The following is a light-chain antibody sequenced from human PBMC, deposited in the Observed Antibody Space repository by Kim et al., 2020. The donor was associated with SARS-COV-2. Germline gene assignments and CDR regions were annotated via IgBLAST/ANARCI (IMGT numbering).Light chain of an antibody. CDR3: LLTYNNIRI. Sequence: QAVVTQEPSLTVSPGGTVTLTCGSSVGAVTSGHYPYWFQQKPGQAPRTLIYDINNRNSWTPARFSGSLPGGKAALTLSGAQPEDEADYYCLLTYNNIRIFGGGTQLTVL. CDR1: VGAVTSGHY. J-gene: IGLJ2*01. CDR2: DIN. V-gene: IGLV7-46*01.